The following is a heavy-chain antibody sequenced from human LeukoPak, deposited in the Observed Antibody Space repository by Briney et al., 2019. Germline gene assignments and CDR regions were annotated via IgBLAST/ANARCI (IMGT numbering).Heavy chain of an antibody. Sequence: GGSLRLSCAASGFNFNYVWMSWVRQAPGKGLEWVGHIKTKIDDEATDYAAPVKGRFTISRDDSKATLYLQMNSLKTDDSAVYYCATERNWELLRPYGMDIWGQGTTVTVSS. CDR2: IKTKIDDEAT. J-gene: IGHJ6*02. CDR3: ATERNWELLRPYGMDI. V-gene: IGHV3-15*01. D-gene: IGHD1-26*01. CDR1: GFNFNYVW.